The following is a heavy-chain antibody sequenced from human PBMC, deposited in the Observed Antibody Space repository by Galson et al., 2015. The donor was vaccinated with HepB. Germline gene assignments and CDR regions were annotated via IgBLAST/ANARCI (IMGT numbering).Heavy chain of an antibody. CDR1: GGTFSSYA. J-gene: IGHJ2*01. D-gene: IGHD6-13*01. V-gene: IGHV1-69*01. Sequence: QSGAEVKKPGESLKISCKASGGTFSSYAISWVRQAPGQGLEWMGGIIPIFGTANYAQKFQGRVTITADESTSTAYMELSSLRSEDTAVYYCARCDSSSWYNSHWYFDLWGRGTLVTVSS. CDR2: IIPIFGTA. CDR3: ARCDSSSWYNSHWYFDL.